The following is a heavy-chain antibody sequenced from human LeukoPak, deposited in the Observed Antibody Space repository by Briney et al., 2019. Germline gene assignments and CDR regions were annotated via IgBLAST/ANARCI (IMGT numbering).Heavy chain of an antibody. J-gene: IGHJ5*02. V-gene: IGHV3-74*01. Sequence: GGSLRLSCAASGFTFSSFEMNWVRQAPGRGLVWVSLINSDGSSTRYADSVKGRFTISRDNAKNTLYLQMNSLRAEDTAVYYCARGKAVAGTFSWFDPWGQGTLVTVSS. CDR2: INSDGSST. CDR3: ARGKAVAGTFSWFDP. CDR1: GFTFSSFE. D-gene: IGHD6-19*01.